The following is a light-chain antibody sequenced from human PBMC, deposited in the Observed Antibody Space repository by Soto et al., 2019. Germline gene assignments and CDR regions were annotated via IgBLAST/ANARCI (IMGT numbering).Light chain of an antibody. CDR1: SSNIGSNT. V-gene: IGLV1-44*01. CDR2: NNN. CDR3: ATWDDSLNAFV. Sequence: QSALTQPPSASGTPGQRVTISCSGRSSNIGSNTVNWYQQLPGTAPKLLIYNNNQRPSRVPDRFSGSKSGTSASLAISGLQSEDEADYYCATWDDSLNAFVFGTGTKLTVL. J-gene: IGLJ1*01.